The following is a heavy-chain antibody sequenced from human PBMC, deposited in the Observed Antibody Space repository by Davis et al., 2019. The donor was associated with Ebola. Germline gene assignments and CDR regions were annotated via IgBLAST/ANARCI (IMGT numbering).Heavy chain of an antibody. D-gene: IGHD2-21*02. J-gene: IGHJ4*02. Sequence: GGSLRLSCAASGFTFSSSAMSWGRQAPGKGLEWVSSIGGGGGSTYYADSVKGRFTISRDNSKNTLYLQMNSLRAEDTAVYYCAKDMVVVTAIPHYWGQGTLVTVSS. CDR2: IGGGGGST. CDR1: GFTFSSSA. V-gene: IGHV3-23*01. CDR3: AKDMVVVTAIPHY.